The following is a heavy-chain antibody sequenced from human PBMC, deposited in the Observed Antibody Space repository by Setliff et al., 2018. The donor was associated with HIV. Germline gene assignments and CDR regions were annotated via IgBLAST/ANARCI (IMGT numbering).Heavy chain of an antibody. J-gene: IGHJ4*02. D-gene: IGHD6-19*01. V-gene: IGHV4-39*01. Sequence: SETLSLTCTVSGASIGRRSDCWGWIRQPPGKGLEWIGSIYYSGSTYYNPSLKSRVTISVDTSKNQFSLKLSSVTAADTAVYYCARQTDLRGIAVAVPIWGQGTLVTVSS. CDR1: GASIGRRSDC. CDR3: ARQTDLRGIAVAVPI. CDR2: IYYSGST.